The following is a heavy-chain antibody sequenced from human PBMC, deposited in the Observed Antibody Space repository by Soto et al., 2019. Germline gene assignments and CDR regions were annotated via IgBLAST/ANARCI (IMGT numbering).Heavy chain of an antibody. V-gene: IGHV3-72*01. CDR3: ATRRRWGMDV. CDR1: GFTFSDHY. CDR2: TRNKANSYTT. D-gene: IGHD2-15*01. J-gene: IGHJ6*02. Sequence: EVQLVESGGGLVQPGGSLRLSCAASGFTFSDHYMDWVRQAPGKGLEWVGRTRNKANSYTTEYAASVKGRFTISRDDSKNSVYLHMTSLKTADTAVYYCATRRRWGMDVWGQGTTVTVSS.